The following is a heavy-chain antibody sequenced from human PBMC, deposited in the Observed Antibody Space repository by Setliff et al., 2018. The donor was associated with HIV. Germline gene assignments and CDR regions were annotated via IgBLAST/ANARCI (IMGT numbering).Heavy chain of an antibody. D-gene: IGHD3-10*01. CDR2: ISSSGNII. Sequence: PGGSLRLSCAASGFTFRSYEMNWVRQAPGKGLEWVSYISSSGNIIYYADSVKGRFTISRDNAKNSLYLQMNSLRAEDTAIYYCVREGLWLGESHWGQGTLVTVSS. CDR3: VREGLWLGESH. J-gene: IGHJ4*02. V-gene: IGHV3-48*03. CDR1: GFTFRSYE.